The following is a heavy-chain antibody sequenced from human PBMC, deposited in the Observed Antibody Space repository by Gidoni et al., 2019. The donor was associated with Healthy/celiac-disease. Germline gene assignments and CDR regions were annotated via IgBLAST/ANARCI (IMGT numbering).Heavy chain of an antibody. J-gene: IGHJ4*02. CDR3: ARAIPLLYGSDY. D-gene: IGHD4-17*01. V-gene: IGHV3-21*01. CDR2: ITSRDNYI. Sequence: EVQLVESGGGLVKPGGSLRLSCAASGFTFNSYSMNWVRQAPGKGLEWVSSITSRDNYIYYADSVRGRFTISRDDAKNSLFLQMNSLRAEDTAVYYCARAIPLLYGSDYWGQGTLVTVSS. CDR1: GFTFNSYS.